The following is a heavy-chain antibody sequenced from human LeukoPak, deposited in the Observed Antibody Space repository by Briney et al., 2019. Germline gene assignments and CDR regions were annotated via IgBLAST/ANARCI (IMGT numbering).Heavy chain of an antibody. D-gene: IGHD3-10*01. CDR3: ARLEGYYGSGSTNWFDP. V-gene: IGHV4-59*08. CDR2: IHYSGST. CDR1: GGSISSYY. J-gene: IGHJ5*02. Sequence: SETLSLTCTVSGGSISSYYWSWIRQPPGKGLEWIGYIHYSGSTNYNPSVKSRVTISVDTSKNQFSLRLSSVTAADTAVYYCARLEGYYGSGSTNWFDPWGQGTLVTVPS.